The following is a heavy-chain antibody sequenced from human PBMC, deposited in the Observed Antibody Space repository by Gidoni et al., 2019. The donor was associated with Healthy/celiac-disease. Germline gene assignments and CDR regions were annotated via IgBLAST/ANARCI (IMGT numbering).Heavy chain of an antibody. Sequence: EVQLVESGGGLVQPGRSLRLSCAASGFTFDDYAMHWVRQAPGKGLEWVSGISWNSGSIGYADSVKGRFTISRDNAKNPLYLQMNSLRAEDTALYYCARMKWGSFDYWGQGTLVTVSS. J-gene: IGHJ4*02. CDR1: GFTFDDYA. CDR2: ISWNSGSI. D-gene: IGHD1-26*01. V-gene: IGHV3-9*01. CDR3: ARMKWGSFDY.